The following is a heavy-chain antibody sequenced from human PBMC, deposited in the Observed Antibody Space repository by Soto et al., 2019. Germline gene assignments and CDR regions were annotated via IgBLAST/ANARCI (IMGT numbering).Heavy chain of an antibody. J-gene: IGHJ4*02. D-gene: IGHD6-19*01. CDR2: ISYDGSNK. V-gene: IGHV3-30*18. Sequence: QVQLVESGGGVVQPGRSLRLSCAASGFTFSSYGMHWVRQAPGKGLEWVAVISYDGSNKYYADSVKGRFTISRDNSENTLYLQMNSLRAEDTAVYYCAKDEPGYSSGWYGLDYWGQGTLVTVSS. CDR3: AKDEPGYSSGWYGLDY. CDR1: GFTFSSYG.